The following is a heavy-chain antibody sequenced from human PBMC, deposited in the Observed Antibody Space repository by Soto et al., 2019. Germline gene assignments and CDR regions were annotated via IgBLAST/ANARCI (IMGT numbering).Heavy chain of an antibody. Sequence: SVKVSCKASGGTFSSYAISWVRQAPGQGLEWMGGIIPIFGTANYAQKFQGRVTITADESTSTAYMELSSLRSEDTAVYYCASFTYYYDSSGYYEDYRGQGTLVTVSS. CDR2: IIPIFGTA. CDR1: GGTFSSYA. V-gene: IGHV1-69*13. J-gene: IGHJ4*02. CDR3: ASFTYYYDSSGYYEDY. D-gene: IGHD3-22*01.